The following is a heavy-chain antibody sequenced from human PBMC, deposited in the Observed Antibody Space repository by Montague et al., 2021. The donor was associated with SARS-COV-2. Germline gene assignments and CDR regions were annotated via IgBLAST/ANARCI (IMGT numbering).Heavy chain of an antibody. CDR3: ARGLQWVGAGFLGVGPYYYYYCMDV. D-gene: IGHD3-10*01. Sequence: SETLSLTCAVYGGSFSGYYWSWIRQPPGKGLEWIGEINHSGSTNYNPSLKSRVTISVDTSKNQFSLKLSSVTAADTAVYYCARGLQWVGAGFLGVGPYYYYYCMDVWGKGTTVTVSS. J-gene: IGHJ6*03. CDR2: INHSGST. CDR1: GGSFSGYY. V-gene: IGHV4-34*01.